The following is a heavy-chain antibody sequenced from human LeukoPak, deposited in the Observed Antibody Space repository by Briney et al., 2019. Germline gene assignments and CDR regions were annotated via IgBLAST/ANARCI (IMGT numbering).Heavy chain of an antibody. D-gene: IGHD6-13*01. Sequence: ASVKVSCKASGGTFSSYAISWVRQAPGQGLEWMGGIIPIFGTANYAQKFQGRVTITTDESRSTAYMELSSLRSEDTAMYYCARHGYTSSCHLCDAFDIWGQGTMVTVSS. V-gene: IGHV1-69*05. J-gene: IGHJ3*02. CDR1: GGTFSSYA. CDR3: ARHGYTSSCHLCDAFDI. CDR2: IIPIFGTA.